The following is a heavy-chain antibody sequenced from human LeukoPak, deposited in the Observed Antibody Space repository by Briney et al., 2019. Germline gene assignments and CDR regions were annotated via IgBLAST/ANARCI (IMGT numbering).Heavy chain of an antibody. J-gene: IGHJ4*02. D-gene: IGHD6-19*01. V-gene: IGHV3-21*01. CDR2: ISSSSSYI. CDR3: ASGRAVAGTGYGY. CDR1: GFTFSSYS. Sequence: GGSLTLSCAASGFTFSSYSMNWVRQAPGKGLEWVSSISSSSSYIYYADSVKGRFTISRDNAKNSLYLQMNSLRAEDTAVYYCASGRAVAGTGYGYWGQGTLVTVSS.